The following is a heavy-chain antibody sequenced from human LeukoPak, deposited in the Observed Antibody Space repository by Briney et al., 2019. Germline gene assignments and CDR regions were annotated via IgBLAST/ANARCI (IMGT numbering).Heavy chain of an antibody. CDR1: GGSISGRRYY. CDR2: IHYDGAT. J-gene: IGHJ5*02. V-gene: IGHV4-39*07. Sequence: SETLSLTCSVSGGSISGRRYYWGWIRQPPGRGLEWIGSIHYDGATYYNPSLKSRVTISVDTSKNQFSLKLSSVTAADTAVYYCARVSEWIWFDPWGQGTLVTVSS. D-gene: IGHD3-3*01. CDR3: ARVSEWIWFDP.